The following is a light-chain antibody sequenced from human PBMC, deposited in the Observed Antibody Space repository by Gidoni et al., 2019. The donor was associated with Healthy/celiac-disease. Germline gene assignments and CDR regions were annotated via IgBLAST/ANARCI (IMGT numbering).Light chain of an antibody. CDR3: QQYDNLPPLT. CDR2: DAS. CDR1: QDISNY. V-gene: IGKV1-33*01. Sequence: DIQMTQSPSSLSAFVGDRVTITCQASQDISNYLNWYQQKPGKAPKLLIYDASNLETGVPSRFSGSGSGTDFTFTISSLQPEDIATYYCQQYDNLPPLTFGGXTKVEIK. J-gene: IGKJ4*01.